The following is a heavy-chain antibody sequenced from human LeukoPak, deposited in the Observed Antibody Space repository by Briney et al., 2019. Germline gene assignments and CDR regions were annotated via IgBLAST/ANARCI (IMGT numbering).Heavy chain of an antibody. D-gene: IGHD4-17*01. J-gene: IGHJ4*02. CDR1: GFTFSSYW. V-gene: IGHV3-48*04. Sequence: GGSLRLSCAASGFTFSSYWMNWVRQAPGKGLEWVSYISSSGSTIYYADSVKGRFTISRDNAKSSLYLQMNSLRSEDTAVYYCARDPTPTVTTFDYWGQGTLVTVSS. CDR2: ISSSGSTI. CDR3: ARDPTPTVTTFDY.